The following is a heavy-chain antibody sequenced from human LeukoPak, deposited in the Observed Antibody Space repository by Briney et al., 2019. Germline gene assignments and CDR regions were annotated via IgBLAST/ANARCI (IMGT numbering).Heavy chain of an antibody. CDR2: INPNSGGT. CDR1: GYTFTGYY. CDR3: ARVWFGEFMAINFDY. Sequence: ASVKVSCKASGYTFTGYYMHWVRQAPGQGLEWMGWINPNSGGTNYAQKFQGGVTMTRDTSISTAYMELSRLRSDDTAVYYCARVWFGEFMAINFDYWGQGTLVTVSS. D-gene: IGHD3-10*01. J-gene: IGHJ4*02. V-gene: IGHV1-2*02.